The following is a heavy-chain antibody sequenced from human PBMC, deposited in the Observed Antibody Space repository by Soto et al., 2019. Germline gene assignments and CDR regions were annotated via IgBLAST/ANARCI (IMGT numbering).Heavy chain of an antibody. D-gene: IGHD3-3*01. Sequence: PSETLYLTCTVSGGSISSYYWSWIRQPPGKGLEWIGYIYYSGSTNYNPSLKSRVTISVDTSKNQFSLKLSSVTAADTAVYYCARDQGLRFLEWSAPSDYYGMDVWGQGTTVTVSS. CDR2: IYYSGST. CDR1: GGSISSYY. V-gene: IGHV4-59*01. CDR3: ARDQGLRFLEWSAPSDYYGMDV. J-gene: IGHJ6*02.